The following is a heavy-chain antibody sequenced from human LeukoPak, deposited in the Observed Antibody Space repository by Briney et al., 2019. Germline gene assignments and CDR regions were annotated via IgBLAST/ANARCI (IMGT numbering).Heavy chain of an antibody. Sequence: PSETLSLTCIVSGGSISSSIYYWGWIRQPPGKGLEWLGSIYYSGSTYYNPSLKSRVTISVDTSKNQFSLNLSSVTAADTAIYYCARVGVLIGYCTSRGCSEFDPWGQGTLVTVSS. CDR3: ARVGVLIGYCTSRGCSEFDP. J-gene: IGHJ5*02. CDR2: IYYSGST. CDR1: GGSISSSIYY. V-gene: IGHV4-39*07. D-gene: IGHD2-2*03.